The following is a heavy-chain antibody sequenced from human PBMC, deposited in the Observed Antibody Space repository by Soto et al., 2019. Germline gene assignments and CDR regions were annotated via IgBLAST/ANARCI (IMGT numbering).Heavy chain of an antibody. J-gene: IGHJ3*02. CDR2: ISAYNGNT. CDR1: GYTFTSYG. CDR3: ARDGFSMGYDILTGDAFDI. Sequence: QVPLVQSGAEVKKPGASVKVSCKASGYTFTSYGISWVRQAPGQGLEWMGWISAYNGNTNYAQKLQGRVTMTTDTSTSTAYMELRSLRSDDTAVYYCARDGFSMGYDILTGDAFDIWGQGTMVTVSS. V-gene: IGHV1-18*01. D-gene: IGHD3-9*01.